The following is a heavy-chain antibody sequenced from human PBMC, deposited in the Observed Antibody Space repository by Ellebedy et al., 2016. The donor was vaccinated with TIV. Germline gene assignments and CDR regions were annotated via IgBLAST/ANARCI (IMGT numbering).Heavy chain of an antibody. D-gene: IGHD3-3*01. J-gene: IGHJ4*02. V-gene: IGHV4-39*01. CDR1: GGSISSSSYY. Sequence: SETLSLXXTVSGGSISSSSYYWGWIRQPPGKGLEWIGSIYYSGSTYYNPSLKSRVTISVDTSKNQFSLKLSSVTAADTAVYYCASGEGDYWGQGTLVTVSS. CDR2: IYYSGST. CDR3: ASGEGDY.